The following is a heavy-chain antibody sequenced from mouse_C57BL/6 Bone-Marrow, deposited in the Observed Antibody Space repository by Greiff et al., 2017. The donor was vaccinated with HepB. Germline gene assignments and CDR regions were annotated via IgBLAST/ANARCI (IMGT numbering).Heavy chain of an antibody. CDR1: GYTFTSYW. CDR2: IYPGSGST. J-gene: IGHJ4*01. V-gene: IGHV1-55*01. Sequence: QVQLQQSGAELVKPGASVKMSCKASGYTFTSYWITWVKQRPGQGLEWIGDIYPGSGSTNYNEKFKSKATLTVDTSSSTAYMQLSSLTSEDSAVYYCARVPYSDYYAMDYWGQGTSVTVSS. D-gene: IGHD2-10*01. CDR3: ARVPYSDYYAMDY.